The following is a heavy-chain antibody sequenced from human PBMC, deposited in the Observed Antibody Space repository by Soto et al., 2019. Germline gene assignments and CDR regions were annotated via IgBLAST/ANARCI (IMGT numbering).Heavy chain of an antibody. CDR1: GGSVTNSSYY. J-gene: IGHJ4*02. V-gene: IGHV4-39*01. CDR3: VSQRTTVPTQAYFDY. CDR2: VYYRGRS. D-gene: IGHD4-17*01. Sequence: SETLSLTSTVSGGSVTNSSYYWGWIRQSPVKGLEWIGSVYYRGRSYSKSSVKSRVTISVDTSKNRFSLSLNSVTASDTAVYFCVSQRTTVPTQAYFDYWGPGALVTVSS.